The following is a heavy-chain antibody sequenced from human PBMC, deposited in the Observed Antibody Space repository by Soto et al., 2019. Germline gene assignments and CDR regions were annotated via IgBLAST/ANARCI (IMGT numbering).Heavy chain of an antibody. CDR2: IYPGDSDT. V-gene: IGHV5-51*01. Sequence: PGESLKISCKGSGYSFTSYWIGWVRQMPGKGLEWMGIIYPGDSDTRYSPSFQGQVTISADKSISTAYLQWSSLKASDTAVYYCAKDIQVITSTLEYNWFDPWGQGTLVTVSS. CDR3: AKDIQVITSTLEYNWFDP. D-gene: IGHD3-22*01. CDR1: GYSFTSYW. J-gene: IGHJ5*02.